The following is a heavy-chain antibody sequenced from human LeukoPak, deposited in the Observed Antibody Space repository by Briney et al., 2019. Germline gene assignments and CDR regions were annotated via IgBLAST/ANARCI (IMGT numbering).Heavy chain of an antibody. J-gene: IGHJ5*02. V-gene: IGHV4-4*07. CDR3: ARAGSIWSGYYRFDP. CDR2: IYTSGST. D-gene: IGHD3-3*01. CDR1: GRSISSYY. Sequence: KPSETLSLTCTVSGRSISSYYWSWIRQPAGKGLEWIGRIYTSGSTNYNPSRKSRVTMSVDTSKNQFSLKLSSVTAADTAVYYCARAGSIWSGYYRFDPWGQGTLVTVSS.